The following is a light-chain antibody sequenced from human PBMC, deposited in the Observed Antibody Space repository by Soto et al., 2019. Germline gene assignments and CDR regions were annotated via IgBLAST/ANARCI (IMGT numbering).Light chain of an antibody. Sequence: QSPSSLSASVGDRVTITCRASQGIRDDLAWYQQRPGKAPKLLIYAASNLQSGVPSRFSGSGSGTDFTLIISSLQPEDFATYYCLQDYDYPYTFGQGTKLEIK. CDR3: LQDYDYPYT. CDR2: AAS. CDR1: QGIRDD. V-gene: IGKV1-6*01. J-gene: IGKJ2*01.